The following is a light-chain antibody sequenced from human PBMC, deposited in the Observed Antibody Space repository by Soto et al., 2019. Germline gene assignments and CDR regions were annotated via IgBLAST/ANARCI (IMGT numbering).Light chain of an antibody. CDR1: QGVSDY. V-gene: IGKV1-27*01. J-gene: IGKJ1*01. Sequence: DIAMTQSPAPLSASLGDRATITCRASQGVSDYLAWYQQKPGKGPKLLIYAASTMTTGVPSRFSGSGSGTDYTLTTSSLQPEDFAAYYCQKYNNAPRTFGQGTKV. CDR2: AAS. CDR3: QKYNNAPRT.